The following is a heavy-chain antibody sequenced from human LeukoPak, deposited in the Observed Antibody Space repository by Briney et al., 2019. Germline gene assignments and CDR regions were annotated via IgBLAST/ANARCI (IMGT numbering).Heavy chain of an antibody. CDR1: CGSISSYY. Sequence: SETLSLTCTVSCGSISSYYWSWIRQPAGKGLEWMGRIYTTGGTVYIPSLKSRVTMSVDTSKNQFSLKLSSVTAADTAVYYCARGFYYYATSGRGFYFAYWGQGTLVTVSS. J-gene: IGHJ4*02. CDR2: IYTTGGT. D-gene: IGHD3-22*01. V-gene: IGHV4-4*07. CDR3: ARGFYYYATSGRGFYFAY.